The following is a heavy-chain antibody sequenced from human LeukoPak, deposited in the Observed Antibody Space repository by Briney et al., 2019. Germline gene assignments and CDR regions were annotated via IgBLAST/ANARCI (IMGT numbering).Heavy chain of an antibody. J-gene: IGHJ6*03. CDR2: IYYSGST. D-gene: IGHD2-15*01. V-gene: IGHV4-59*01. CDR3: ARDWDQLVPSKGGPPRYFYFMDV. Sequence: SETLSLTCTVSGGSISSYYWSWIRQPPGKGLEWIGYIYYSGSTNYNPSLKSRVTMSVDTSKNQFSLKLSSVTAADTAVYYCARDWDQLVPSKGGPPRYFYFMDVWGKGTSVIVSS. CDR1: GGSISSYY.